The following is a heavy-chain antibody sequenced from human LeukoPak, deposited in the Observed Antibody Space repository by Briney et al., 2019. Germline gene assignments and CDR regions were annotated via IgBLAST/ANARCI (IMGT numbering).Heavy chain of an antibody. CDR3: VGRGGYRSSTSCYETEQYFDY. Sequence: GGSLRLSCAASGFTFSSYWMSWVRQAPGKGLEWVANIKQDGSEKYYVDSVKGRFTISRDNAKNTLYLQMNSLRAEDTAVYYCVGRGGYRSSTSCYETEQYFDYWGQGTLVTVSA. V-gene: IGHV3-7*01. D-gene: IGHD2-2*01. CDR1: GFTFSSYW. J-gene: IGHJ4*02. CDR2: IKQDGSEK.